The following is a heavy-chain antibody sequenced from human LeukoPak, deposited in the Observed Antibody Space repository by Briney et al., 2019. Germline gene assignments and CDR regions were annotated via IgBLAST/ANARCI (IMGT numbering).Heavy chain of an antibody. Sequence: ASVKVSCKASGYTFTSYGISWVRQAPGQGLEWMGWISAYNGNTNYAQKLQGRVTMTTDTSTSTAYMELRSLRFDDTAVYYCARGPPFYGDPQGDDYWGQGTLVTVSS. D-gene: IGHD4-17*01. CDR2: ISAYNGNT. CDR1: GYTFTSYG. J-gene: IGHJ4*02. V-gene: IGHV1-18*01. CDR3: ARGPPFYGDPQGDDY.